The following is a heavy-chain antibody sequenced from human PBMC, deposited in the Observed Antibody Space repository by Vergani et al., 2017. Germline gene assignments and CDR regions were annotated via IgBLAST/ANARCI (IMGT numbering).Heavy chain of an antibody. CDR3: ARYGSGSDYKDPFDH. CDR1: GFTFSSYW. D-gene: IGHD3-10*01. J-gene: IGHJ4*02. V-gene: IGHV3-7*01. Sequence: EVQLVESGGGLVQPGGSLRLSCAASGFTFSSYWMSWVRQAPGKGLEWVANIKQDESEKYYVDSVKGRFTISRDNAKHSLYLQMNSLRAEDTAVYYCARYGSGSDYKDPFDHWGQGSLVTVSS. CDR2: IKQDESEK.